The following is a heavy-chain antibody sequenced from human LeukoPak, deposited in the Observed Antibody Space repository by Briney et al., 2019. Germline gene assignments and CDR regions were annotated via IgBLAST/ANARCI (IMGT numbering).Heavy chain of an antibody. CDR1: GGSIIGSTSY. V-gene: IGHV4-39*01. J-gene: IGHJ4*02. CDR2: INYSGST. D-gene: IGHD3-22*01. CDR3: ARGYDY. Sequence: SETLSLPCPVSGGSIIGSTSYWGCSRQRPGKGLDWIGIINYSGSTYYNPSLRCRVTISVDTSKNQFSLKLNSVTASDTAVYYCARGYDYWGQGTLVTVSS.